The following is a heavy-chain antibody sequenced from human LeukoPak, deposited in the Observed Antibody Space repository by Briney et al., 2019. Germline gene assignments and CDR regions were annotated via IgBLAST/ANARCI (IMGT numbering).Heavy chain of an antibody. V-gene: IGHV4-39*01. D-gene: IGHD4-23*01. CDR3: ARHDAVATDHIDY. J-gene: IGHJ4*02. CDR1: GGSISSSSYY. CDR2: IYYSGST. Sequence: SETLSLTCTVSGGSISSSSYYWGWIRQPPGKGLEWIGSIYYSGSTYYNPSLKSRVTISVDTSKNQFSLKLSSVTAADTAVYYCARHDAVATDHIDYWGQGTLVTVSS.